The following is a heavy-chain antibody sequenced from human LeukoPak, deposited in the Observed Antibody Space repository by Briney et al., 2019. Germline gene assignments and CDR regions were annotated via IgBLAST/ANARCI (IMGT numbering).Heavy chain of an antibody. CDR2: ISGSGGTT. CDR3: AKLRTSGSGSYPYGMDV. D-gene: IGHD3-10*01. J-gene: IGHJ6*02. CDR1: GFTFTIYA. V-gene: IGHV3-23*01. Sequence: PGGSLRLSCAASGFTFTIYALTWVRQAPGKGLEWVSVISGSGGTTYYADSVKGRFTISRDNFKNTLYLQMNSLRAEDTAVYCCAKLRTSGSGSYPYGMDVWGQGTTVTVSS.